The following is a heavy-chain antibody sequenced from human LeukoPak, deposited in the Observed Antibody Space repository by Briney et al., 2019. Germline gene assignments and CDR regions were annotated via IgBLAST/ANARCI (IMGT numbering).Heavy chain of an antibody. CDR3: ARDRGNGHNTPYY. D-gene: IGHD5-24*01. J-gene: IGHJ4*02. Sequence: SETLSLTCTVSGGSVSSGSYYWSWIRQPPGKGLEWIGYIYYSGSTNYNPSLKSRVTISVDTSKNQFSLKLSSVTAADTAVYYCARDRGNGHNTPYYWGQGTLVTVSS. CDR1: GGSVSSGSYY. V-gene: IGHV4-61*01. CDR2: IYYSGST.